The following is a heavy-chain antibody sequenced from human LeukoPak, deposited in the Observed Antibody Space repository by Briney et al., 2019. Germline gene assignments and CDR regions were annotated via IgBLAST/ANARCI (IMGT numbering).Heavy chain of an antibody. Sequence: PSETLSLTCAVYGGSFSGYYWSWIRQPPGKGLEWIGEINHSGSTNYNPSLKSRVTISVDTSKNQFSLKLSSVTAADTAVYYCATRESLSLEWLPQGDWGQGTLVTVSS. CDR2: INHSGST. V-gene: IGHV4-34*01. J-gene: IGHJ4*02. CDR1: GGSFSGYY. D-gene: IGHD3-3*01. CDR3: ATRESLSLEWLPQGD.